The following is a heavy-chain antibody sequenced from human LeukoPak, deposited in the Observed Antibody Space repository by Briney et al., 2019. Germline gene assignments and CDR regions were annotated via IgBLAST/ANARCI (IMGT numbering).Heavy chain of an antibody. V-gene: IGHV3-21*01. J-gene: IGHJ6*04. CDR2: ISSSSSYI. Sequence: PGGSLRLSCAASGFTFSSYSMNWVRQAPGMGLEWVSSISSSSSYIYYADSVKGRFTISRDNAKNSLYLQMNSLRAEDTAVYYCASHYTYCSGGSCYYYYGMDVWGKGTTVTVSS. D-gene: IGHD2-15*01. CDR1: GFTFSSYS. CDR3: ASHYTYCSGGSCYYYYGMDV.